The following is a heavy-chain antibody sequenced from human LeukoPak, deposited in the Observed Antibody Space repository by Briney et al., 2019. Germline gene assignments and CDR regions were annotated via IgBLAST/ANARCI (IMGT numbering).Heavy chain of an antibody. CDR2: IYYSGST. Sequence: GSLRLSCAASGFTFGSYGMSWIRQPPGKGLEWIGYIYYSGSTNYNPSLKSRVTISVDTSKNQFSLKLSSVTAADTAVYYCARHSIVGYYYYYYGMDVWGQGTTVTVSS. CDR1: GFTFGSYG. D-gene: IGHD2-15*01. V-gene: IGHV4-59*08. J-gene: IGHJ6*02. CDR3: ARHSIVGYYYYYYGMDV.